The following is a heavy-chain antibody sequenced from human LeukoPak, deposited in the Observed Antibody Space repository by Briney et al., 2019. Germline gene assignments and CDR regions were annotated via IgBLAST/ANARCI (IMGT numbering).Heavy chain of an antibody. CDR2: ISSASSYK. Sequence: GGSLRLSCAASGFTFNNYNMNWVRQAPGKGLEWVSSISSASSYKYYADSVKGRFTISRDNAKNSLYLQMNSLRAEDTAVYYCARENSGYYPHFDYWGQGTLVTVSS. CDR3: ARENSGYYPHFDY. V-gene: IGHV3-21*01. D-gene: IGHD3-22*01. CDR1: GFTFNNYN. J-gene: IGHJ4*02.